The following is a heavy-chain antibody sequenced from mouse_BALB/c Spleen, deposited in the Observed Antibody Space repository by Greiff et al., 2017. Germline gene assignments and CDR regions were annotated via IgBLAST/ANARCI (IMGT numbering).Heavy chain of an antibody. CDR1: GYTFTSYT. CDR3: AVYGKGAMDY. Sequence: VQLQQSGAELARPGASVKMSCKASGYTFTSYTMHWVKQRPGQGLEWIGYINPSSGYTNYNQKFKDKATLTADKSSSTAYMQLSSLTSEDSAVYYCAVYGKGAMDYGGQGTSVTVSS. V-gene: IGHV1-4*01. CDR2: INPSSGYT. J-gene: IGHJ4*01. D-gene: IGHD2-10*02.